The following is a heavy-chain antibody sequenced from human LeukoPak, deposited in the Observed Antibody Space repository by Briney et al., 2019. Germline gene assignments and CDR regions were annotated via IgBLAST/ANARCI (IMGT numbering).Heavy chain of an antibody. D-gene: IGHD2-2*01. V-gene: IGHV1-8*03. CDR3: ARAIRYQLLSDY. CDR2: MNPNSANT. Sequence: GASVKVSCKTSGYTFSTYDINWLRQAAGQGLEWMGGMNPNSANTGFAQKFQGRAAITRDTSTATAYLELSSLTSEDTAVYYCARAIRYQLLSDYWGQGTLVTVSS. CDR1: GYTFSTYD. J-gene: IGHJ4*02.